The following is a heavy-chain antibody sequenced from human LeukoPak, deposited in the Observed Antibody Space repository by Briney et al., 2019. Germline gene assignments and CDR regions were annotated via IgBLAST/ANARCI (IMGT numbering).Heavy chain of an antibody. V-gene: IGHV4-4*07. D-gene: IGHD1-14*01. J-gene: IGHJ5*02. CDR1: GGSVSSYY. Sequence: SETLSLTCTVSGGSVSSYYWSWIRQPAGKGLEWIGRIYTSGSTDYNPSLKSRVTMSVDTSKKQFSLKLSSVTAADTAVYYCARVIPEVNPSGNWFDPWGQGTLVTVSS. CDR3: ARVIPEVNPSGNWFDP. CDR2: IYTSGST.